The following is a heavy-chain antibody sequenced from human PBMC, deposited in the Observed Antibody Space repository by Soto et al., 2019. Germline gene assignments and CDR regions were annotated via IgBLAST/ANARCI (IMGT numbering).Heavy chain of an antibody. Sequence: QVQLVESGGGVVQPGTSLRLSCAASGFTFSTYAMHWVRQAPGKGLEWVAVISYDGSNKYYADSVKGRFTISRDNSKNTLSLQMDSLIAEDTAVYYCARDAREQQLKVFDIWGHGTMVTVSS. CDR2: ISYDGSNK. V-gene: IGHV3-30-3*01. CDR1: GFTFSTYA. CDR3: ARDAREQQLKVFDI. D-gene: IGHD6-13*01. J-gene: IGHJ3*02.